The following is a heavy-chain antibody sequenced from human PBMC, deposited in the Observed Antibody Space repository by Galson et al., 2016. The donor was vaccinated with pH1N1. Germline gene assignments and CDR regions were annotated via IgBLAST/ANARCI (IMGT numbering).Heavy chain of an antibody. CDR2: IYPGGGT. D-gene: IGHD4-17*01. J-gene: IGHJ5*02. CDR3: ALDTVPNGADH. V-gene: IGHV3-53*01. CDR1: EFLVTGRF. Sequence: SLRLSCAASEFLVTGRFMSWVRQAPGKRLEWVSIIYPGGGTYYADFVEGRFTISRDTSKNMLFLHMNTLRAEDTALYYCALDTVPNGADHWGQGTLVTVSS.